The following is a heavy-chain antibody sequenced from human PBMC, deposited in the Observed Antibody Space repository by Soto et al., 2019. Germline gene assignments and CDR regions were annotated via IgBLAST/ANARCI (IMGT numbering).Heavy chain of an antibody. V-gene: IGHV3-30-3*01. Sequence: QVQLVESGGGVVQPGRSLRLSCAASGFTFSSYAMHWVRQAPGKGLEWVALISYDVSNKYYADSVKGRFTISRDNSKNTLYLQMNSLRADDTAVYYCARDKRDLRFLEWSYYFDFWGQGTLVTVSS. CDR3: ARDKRDLRFLEWSYYFDF. D-gene: IGHD3-3*01. CDR2: ISYDVSNK. J-gene: IGHJ4*02. CDR1: GFTFSSYA.